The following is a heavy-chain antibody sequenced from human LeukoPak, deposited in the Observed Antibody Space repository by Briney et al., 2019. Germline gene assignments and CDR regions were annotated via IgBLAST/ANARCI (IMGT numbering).Heavy chain of an antibody. V-gene: IGHV3-30*03. J-gene: IGHJ4*02. Sequence: GGSPRLSCAPSGFTFSRHDMHWVRQAPGKGLEWVAIISNDGSRKYYAHSVEGRFTISRDNSKNTLYLQMDSLRAEDTAVYYCARDRAWNYFDYWGQGTLVTVSS. CDR3: ARDRAWNYFDY. CDR2: ISNDGSRK. D-gene: IGHD3-3*01. CDR1: GFTFSRHD.